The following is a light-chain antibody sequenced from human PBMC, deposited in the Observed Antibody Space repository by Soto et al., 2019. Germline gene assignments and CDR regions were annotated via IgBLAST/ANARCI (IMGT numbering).Light chain of an antibody. CDR1: QSISRW. CDR2: DAF. V-gene: IGKV1-5*01. Sequence: DIQMTQSPSTLSASVGARVTITCRASQSISRWVAWYQQKPGKAPKLLIYDAFSLESGVPSRFRGSVSGTDFSLTISSLQADDFATYYFQQYNRYSALGEGTKLLIK. J-gene: IGKJ2*01. CDR3: QQYNRYSA.